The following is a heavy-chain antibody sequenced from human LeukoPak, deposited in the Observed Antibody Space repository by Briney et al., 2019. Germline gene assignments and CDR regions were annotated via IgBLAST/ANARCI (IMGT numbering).Heavy chain of an antibody. Sequence: PSETLSLTCTVSGGSISSGGYYWSWIRQHPGKGLEWIGYIYYSGSTYYNPSLKSRVTISVDTSKNQFSLKLSSVTAADTAVYYCARDSEGTTFDYWGQGTLVTVSS. CDR3: ARDSEGTTFDY. D-gene: IGHD4-11*01. V-gene: IGHV4-31*03. CDR2: IYYSGST. J-gene: IGHJ4*02. CDR1: GGSISSGGYY.